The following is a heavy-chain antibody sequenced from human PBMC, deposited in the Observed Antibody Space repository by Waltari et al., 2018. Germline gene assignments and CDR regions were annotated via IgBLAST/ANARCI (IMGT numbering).Heavy chain of an antibody. Sequence: EVQLVESGGGLIQPGGSLRLSCAASGFTVSSNYMSWVRQAPGRGLEWVSVIYGGGSTYNADSVKGRFTISRDNSKNTLYLQRNSLRAEDTAVYYWARDRLRGYSLEGYYGMDVWGQGTTVTVSS. V-gene: IGHV3-53*01. D-gene: IGHD2-2*03. CDR1: GFTVSSNY. CDR3: ARDRLRGYSLEGYYGMDV. CDR2: IYGGGST. J-gene: IGHJ6*02.